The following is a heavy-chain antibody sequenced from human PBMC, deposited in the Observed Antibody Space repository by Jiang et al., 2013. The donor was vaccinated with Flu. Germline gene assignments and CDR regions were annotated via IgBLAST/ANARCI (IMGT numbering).Heavy chain of an antibody. J-gene: IGHJ6*02. Sequence: QLVESGAEVKKPGPSVKVSCKASGGTFSSYAISWVRQAPGQGLEWMGGIIPIFGTANYAQKFQGRVTITADESTSTAYMELSSLRSEDTAVYYCARVRNVVPAAMRGPYYYGMDVWGQGTTVTVSS. V-gene: IGHV1-69*01. CDR2: IIPIFGTA. D-gene: IGHD2-2*01. CDR1: GGTFSSYA. CDR3: ARVRNVVPAAMRGPYYYGMDV.